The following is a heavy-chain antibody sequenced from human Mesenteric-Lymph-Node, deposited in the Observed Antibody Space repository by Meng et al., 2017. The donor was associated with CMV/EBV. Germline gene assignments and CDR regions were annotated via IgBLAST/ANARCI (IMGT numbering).Heavy chain of an antibody. J-gene: IGHJ4*02. D-gene: IGHD5-18*01. V-gene: IGHV1-69*08. Sequence: KASGVSLGSCTVTWVRQAPGQGLEWVGRVVHVLDRKDYAQKFQGRVTISADKSTNIAYMELSSLTSEDTAVYYCAREAMVVPPRGFDYWGQGTLVTVSS. CDR1: GVSLGSCT. CDR2: VVHVLDRK. CDR3: AREAMVVPPRGFDY.